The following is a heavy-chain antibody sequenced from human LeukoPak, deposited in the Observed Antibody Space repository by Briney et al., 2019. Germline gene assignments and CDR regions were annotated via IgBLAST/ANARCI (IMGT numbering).Heavy chain of an antibody. CDR2: IWYDGSNK. D-gene: IGHD3-9*01. V-gene: IGHV3-33*01. J-gene: IGHJ4*02. CDR1: GFTFSSYG. Sequence: GGSLRLSCAASGFTFSSYGMHWVCQAPGKGLEWVAVIWYDGSNKYYADSVKGRFTISRDNSKNTLYLQMNSLRAEDTAVYYCAREGDILTGTQAFDYWGQGTLVTVSS. CDR3: AREGDILTGTQAFDY.